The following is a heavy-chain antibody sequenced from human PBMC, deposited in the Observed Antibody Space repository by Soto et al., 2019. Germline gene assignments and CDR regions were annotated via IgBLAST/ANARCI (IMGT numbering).Heavy chain of an antibody. CDR2: INHSGST. D-gene: IGHD3-9*01. J-gene: IGHJ5*02. V-gene: IGHV4-34*01. CDR3: ATRPAGPLTGVYNWFDP. CDR1: GGSFSGYY. Sequence: SETLSLTCAVYGGSFSGYYWSWIRQPPGKGLEWIGEINHSGSTNYNPSLKSRVTISVDTSKNQFSLKLSSVTAADTAVYYCATRPAGPLTGVYNWFDPWGQGTLVTVSS.